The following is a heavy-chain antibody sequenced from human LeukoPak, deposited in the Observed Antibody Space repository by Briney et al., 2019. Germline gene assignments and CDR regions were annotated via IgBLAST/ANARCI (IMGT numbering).Heavy chain of an antibody. J-gene: IGHJ5*02. CDR1: GFTLSNYD. V-gene: IGHV3-21*01. CDR3: ARAGCSSSTCYLRRSWFDP. D-gene: IGHD2-2*01. CDR2: ISTSSRYI. Sequence: GGSLRLSCAASGFTLSNYDMNWVRQAPGKGLEWVSSISTSSRYIYYKDSVRGRFTISRDDAKNSLYLEMNSLRAEDTAVYYCARAGCSSSTCYLRRSWFDPWGQGTLVTVSS.